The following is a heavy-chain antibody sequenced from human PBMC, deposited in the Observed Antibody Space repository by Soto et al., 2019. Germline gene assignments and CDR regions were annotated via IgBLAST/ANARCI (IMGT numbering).Heavy chain of an antibody. D-gene: IGHD1-20*01. CDR3: ARDEGSPGNWYYYGLDV. J-gene: IGHJ6*02. CDR2: IIPIFGTA. Sequence: QVQLVQSGAEVKKPGSSVKVSCKASGGTFSSYAISWVRQAPGQGLEWMGGIIPIFGTANYAQKFQGRVTLTADESTSTAYVELSSLRSEDTAVYYCARDEGSPGNWYYYGLDVWGQGTTVTVSS. V-gene: IGHV1-69*01. CDR1: GGTFSSYA.